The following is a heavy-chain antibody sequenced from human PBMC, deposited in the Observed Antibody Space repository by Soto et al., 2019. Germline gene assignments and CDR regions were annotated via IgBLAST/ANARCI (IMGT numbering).Heavy chain of an antibody. J-gene: IGHJ4*02. D-gene: IGHD6-13*01. CDR3: ARGPLGTAAYQDY. CDR1: GFTFSSYA. V-gene: IGHV3-23*01. Sequence: GGSLRLSCAASGFTFSSYAMSWVRQAPGKGLEWVSAISGSGGSTYYADSVKGRFTISRDNSNNTLYLQMNSLRAEDTALYYCARGPLGTAAYQDYWGRGTLVTVSS. CDR2: ISGSGGST.